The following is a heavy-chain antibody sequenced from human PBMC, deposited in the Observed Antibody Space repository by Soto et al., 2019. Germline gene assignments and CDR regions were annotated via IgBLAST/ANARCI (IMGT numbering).Heavy chain of an antibody. J-gene: IGHJ5*02. V-gene: IGHV1-69*06. D-gene: IGHD3-3*01. CDR2: ILPLRQAP. CDR3: ASPLVGGLCVEWLPFDA. CDR1: GGTVSSYS. Sequence: QVQLVQSEAEVQKPGSSVSVSCKSSGGTVSSYSLSWLRQAPGQGLEWVGGILPLRQAPKYAQKFQGRVTISGDRSTNTGYMELTRLTSEDTAVYYCASPLVGGLCVEWLPFDAWGQGTLVTVSS.